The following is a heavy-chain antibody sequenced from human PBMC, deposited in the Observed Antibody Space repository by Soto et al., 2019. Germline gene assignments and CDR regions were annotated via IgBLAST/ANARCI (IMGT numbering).Heavy chain of an antibody. CDR3: ARKNNRANYNSDDAFDI. Sequence: EVQLVESGGGLVKPGESLRLSCAASGFTFSSYSMNWVRQAPGKGLEWVSSISSSGIYIYYADSVKARFTISRDNAKNSLSLQMDSLRAEDTAVYYCARKNNRANYNSDDAFDIWGQGTMVTVSS. V-gene: IGHV3-21*01. J-gene: IGHJ3*02. D-gene: IGHD1-7*01. CDR1: GFTFSSYS. CDR2: ISSSGIYI.